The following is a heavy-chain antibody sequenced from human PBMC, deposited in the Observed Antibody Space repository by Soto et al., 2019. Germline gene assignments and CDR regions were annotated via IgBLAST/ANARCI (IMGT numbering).Heavy chain of an antibody. CDR3: ARDLTYYYDTKRNGAFDI. Sequence: PSETLSLTCTVSGGSISSGDYYWSWIRQPPGKGLEWIGYIYYGGSTYYYPSLKSRVTLSVDTSKNQFSLKVRSVTAADTAFYYCARDLTYYYDTKRNGAFDIWGQGKMVTVSS. D-gene: IGHD3-22*01. CDR2: IYYGGST. V-gene: IGHV4-61*08. CDR1: GGSISSGDYY. J-gene: IGHJ3*02.